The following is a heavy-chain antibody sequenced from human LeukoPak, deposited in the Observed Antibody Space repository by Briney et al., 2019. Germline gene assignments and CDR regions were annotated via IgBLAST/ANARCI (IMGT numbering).Heavy chain of an antibody. CDR3: ARGYCTGGSCSVVDD. D-gene: IGHD2-15*01. CDR1: GYTFIGYY. V-gene: IGHV1-2*02. CDR2: INPNTGGT. Sequence: GASVKVSCKASGYTFIGYYIHWVRQAPGQGLEWMGWINPNTGGTNYAQRFQGRVTVTRDTSISTAYMEPSGLKSDDTAVYYCARGYCTGGSCSVVDDWGQGTLVTVSS. J-gene: IGHJ4*02.